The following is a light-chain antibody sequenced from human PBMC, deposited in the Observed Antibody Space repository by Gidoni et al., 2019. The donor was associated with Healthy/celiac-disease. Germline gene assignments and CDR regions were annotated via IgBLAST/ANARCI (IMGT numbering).Light chain of an antibody. CDR3: QSYDSSNLWV. V-gene: IGLV6-57*04. CDR2: EDN. CDR1: SGSIASNY. J-gene: IGLJ3*02. Sequence: NFMLTQPHSVSESPGKTVTISCTRSSGSIASNYVQWYQQRPGSAPTTVIYEDNQSPSGVPDRFSGSIDSSPNSASLTISGLKTEDEADYYCQSYDSSNLWVFGGGTKLTVL.